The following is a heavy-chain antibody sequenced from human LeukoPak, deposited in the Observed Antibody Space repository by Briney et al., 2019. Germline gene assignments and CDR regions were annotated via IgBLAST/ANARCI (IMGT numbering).Heavy chain of an antibody. CDR2: INPNSGGT. Sequence: ASVKVSCKASGYTFTSYGISWVRQAPGQGLEWMGWINPNSGGTNYAQKFQGRVTMTRDTSITTAYMEMSRLRSDDTALYYCARSPHILTGENFDYWGQGTLVTVSS. V-gene: IGHV1-2*02. J-gene: IGHJ4*02. D-gene: IGHD3-9*01. CDR3: ARSPHILTGENFDY. CDR1: GYTFTSYG.